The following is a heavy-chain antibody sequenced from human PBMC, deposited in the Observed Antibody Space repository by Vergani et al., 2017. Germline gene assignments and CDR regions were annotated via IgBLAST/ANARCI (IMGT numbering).Heavy chain of an antibody. D-gene: IGHD3-16*01. Sequence: VQLLESGGGLVQPGGSLRLSCAASGFTFSSYAMHWVRQAPGKGLEWVAVISYDGSNKYYADSVKGRFTISRDNAKKAVFLQMNNLRHEDTALYFCVKDNDYDADGPFDLWGRGTLVTVSS. CDR1: GFTFSSYA. V-gene: IGHV3-30-3*02. CDR2: ISYDGSNK. J-gene: IGHJ2*01. CDR3: VKDNDYDADGPFDL.